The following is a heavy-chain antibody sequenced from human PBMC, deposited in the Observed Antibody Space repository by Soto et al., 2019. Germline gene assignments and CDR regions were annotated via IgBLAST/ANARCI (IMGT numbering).Heavy chain of an antibody. Sequence: QVQLQESGPGLVKPSETLSLTCTVSGGSISSYYWSWIRQPPGKGLEWIGYIYYSGSTNYNPSLKSRVTISVDTSKNQFSLKLSSVTAADTAVYYCAREAYDFWSRYFDYWGQGTLVTVSS. D-gene: IGHD3-3*01. J-gene: IGHJ4*02. CDR1: GGSISSYY. CDR3: AREAYDFWSRYFDY. V-gene: IGHV4-59*01. CDR2: IYYSGST.